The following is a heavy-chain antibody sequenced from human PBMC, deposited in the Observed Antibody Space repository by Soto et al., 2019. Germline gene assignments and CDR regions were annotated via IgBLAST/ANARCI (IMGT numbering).Heavy chain of an antibody. Sequence: QVRLVESGGGVVQPGRSLRLSCAASGFTFSSYGMHWVRQAQGKGLEWVAVISYDGSNKYYADSVKGRFTISRDNSKNTLYLQMNSLRAEDTAVYYCAKDRDIVVVVAAFDYWGQGTLVTVSS. D-gene: IGHD2-15*01. V-gene: IGHV3-30*18. CDR2: ISYDGSNK. CDR1: GFTFSSYG. J-gene: IGHJ4*02. CDR3: AKDRDIVVVVAAFDY.